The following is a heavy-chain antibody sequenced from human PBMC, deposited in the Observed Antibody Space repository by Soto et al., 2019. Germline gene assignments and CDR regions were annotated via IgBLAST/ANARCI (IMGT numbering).Heavy chain of an antibody. Sequence: EVQLLESGGDLVQPGGSLRLSCVASGFTFSNDDLSWVRQASGKGLAWVSAITAGGFNTYYADSVTGRFTISRENSKNTLYLQMNSLRAEDTAVYYCAKNIGGFSGYANFDYWGQGTLVTVSS. CDR3: AKNIGGFSGYANFDY. CDR2: ITAGGFNT. D-gene: IGHD5-12*01. J-gene: IGHJ4*02. CDR1: GFTFSNDD. V-gene: IGHV3-23*01.